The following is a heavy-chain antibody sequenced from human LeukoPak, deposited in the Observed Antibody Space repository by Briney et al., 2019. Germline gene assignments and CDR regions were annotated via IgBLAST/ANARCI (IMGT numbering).Heavy chain of an antibody. J-gene: IGHJ4*02. CDR2: ISSGSKYI. CDR3: ARALSYSYGSMDF. Sequence: GGSLRLSCAASGLTFSSYSMNWVRQAPGKGLGWVSSISSGSKYIYNADSVKGRFTISRDNAKNSLYLQMNSLRAEDTAVYYCARALSYSYGSMDFWGQGALVIVSS. V-gene: IGHV3-21*01. D-gene: IGHD5-18*01. CDR1: GLTFSSYS.